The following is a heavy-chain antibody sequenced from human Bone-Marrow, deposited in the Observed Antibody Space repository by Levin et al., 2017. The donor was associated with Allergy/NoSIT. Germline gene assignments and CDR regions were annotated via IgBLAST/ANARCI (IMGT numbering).Heavy chain of an antibody. V-gene: IGHV4-39*01. CDR2: ISHSGVT. CDR1: GGSINSLTYF. J-gene: IGHJ2*01. CDR3: ARQDSFFYRHTHIGHFDL. Sequence: SQTLSLTCTVSGGSINSLTYFWGWIRQSPGKGLEWIGSISHSGVTYSNPSLKSRVTTTVDTSKNQFSLTLNSVTAADTAVYFCARQDSFFYRHTHIGHFDLWGRGTLVTVSS. D-gene: IGHD2/OR15-2a*01.